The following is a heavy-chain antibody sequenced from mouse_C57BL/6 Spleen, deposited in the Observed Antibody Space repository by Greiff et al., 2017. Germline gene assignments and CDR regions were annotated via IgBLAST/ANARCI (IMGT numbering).Heavy chain of an antibody. CDR1: GFSLTSYG. CDR2: IWRGGST. D-gene: IGHD2-3*01. CDR3: ARIYDGYYGAMDY. J-gene: IGHJ4*01. Sequence: VKVVESGPGLVQPSQSLSITCTVSGFSLTSYGVHWVRQSPGKGLEWLGVIWRGGSTDYNAAFMSRLSITKDNSKSQVFFKMNSLQADDTAIYYCARIYDGYYGAMDYWGQGTSVTVSS. V-gene: IGHV2-5*01.